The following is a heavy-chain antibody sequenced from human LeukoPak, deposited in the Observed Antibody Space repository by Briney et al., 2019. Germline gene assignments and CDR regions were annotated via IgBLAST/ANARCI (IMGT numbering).Heavy chain of an antibody. Sequence: GSLRLSCAASGFTFSSYGMHWVRQAPGKGLEWVAFIRYDGSNKYYADSVKGRFTISRDNSKNTLYLQMNSLRAEDTAVYYCAKLRLGELSFYYFDYWGQGTLVTVSS. CDR1: GFTFSSYG. V-gene: IGHV3-30*02. CDR3: AKLRLGELSFYYFDY. D-gene: IGHD3-16*02. J-gene: IGHJ4*02. CDR2: IRYDGSNK.